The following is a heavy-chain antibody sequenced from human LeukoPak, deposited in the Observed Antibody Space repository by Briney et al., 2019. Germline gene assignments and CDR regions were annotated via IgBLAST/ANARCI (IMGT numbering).Heavy chain of an antibody. Sequence: GGSLRLSCAASGFTFSSYAMHWVRQAPGKGLEWVAVISYDGSNKYYADSVKGRFTISRDNSKNTLYLQMNSLRADDTAVYYCARDYTSAEWLGFAFDVWGQGTMISVSS. D-gene: IGHD6-19*01. J-gene: IGHJ3*01. V-gene: IGHV3-30-3*01. CDR2: ISYDGSNK. CDR1: GFTFSSYA. CDR3: ARDYTSAEWLGFAFDV.